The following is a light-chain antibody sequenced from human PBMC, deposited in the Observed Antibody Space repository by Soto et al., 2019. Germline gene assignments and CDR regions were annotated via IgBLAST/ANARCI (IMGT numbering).Light chain of an antibody. J-gene: IGKJ5*01. V-gene: IGKV3-15*01. CDR3: QQYNNWPS. CDR2: DIS. CDR1: QTVSRN. Sequence: EIVMTKSHSTLSVSPGERATLSCRASQTVSRNLAWYQQRPGQAPRLLIYDISNRAAGVPARFSGSGSETEFTLTIRSLQSEDFAVYFCQQYNNWPSFGQGTRLEI.